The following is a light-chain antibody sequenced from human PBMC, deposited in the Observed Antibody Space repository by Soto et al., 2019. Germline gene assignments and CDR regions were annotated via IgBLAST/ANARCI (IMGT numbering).Light chain of an antibody. J-gene: IGLJ2*01. CDR3: SSYTGSSTPYVV. Sequence: QSALTQHASVSGFPGQSITISCTGTSSDVGGNNFVSWFQHHTGKGPKLIIYDVTNRPSGVSNRFSGSKSGNTASLTISGLQAEDEADYYCSSYTGSSTPYVVFGGGTKPDRP. CDR2: DVT. CDR1: SSDVGGNNF. V-gene: IGLV2-14*03.